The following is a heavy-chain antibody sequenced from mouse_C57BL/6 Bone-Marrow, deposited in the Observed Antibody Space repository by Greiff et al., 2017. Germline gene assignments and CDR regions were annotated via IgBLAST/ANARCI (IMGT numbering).Heavy chain of an antibody. Sequence: QVQLQQSGAELVRPGASVKLSCKASGYTFTDYYINWVKQRPGQGLEWIARIYPGSGNTYYNEKFKGKATLTAEKSSSTAYMQLSSLTSEDSAVYVCARMDLYEPFAYWGQGTLVTVSA. V-gene: IGHV1-76*01. CDR3: ARMDLYEPFAY. CDR2: IYPGSGNT. CDR1: GYTFTDYY. J-gene: IGHJ3*01. D-gene: IGHD2-3*01.